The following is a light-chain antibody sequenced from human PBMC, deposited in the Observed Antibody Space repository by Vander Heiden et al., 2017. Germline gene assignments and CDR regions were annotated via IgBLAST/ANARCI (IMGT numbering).Light chain of an antibody. J-gene: IGLJ3*02. CDR3: AAWDDSVDGWV. CDR1: SSNTGSNT. V-gene: IGLV1-44*01. Sequence: QSVLTQPPSASGTPGQRVTISCSGSSSNTGSNTVNWYQQLPGTAPKPLFYSDNVRPSGVPDRFSGSKSGSSATLAISGLQSEDEADYYCAAWDDSVDGWVFGGGTKLTVL. CDR2: SDN.